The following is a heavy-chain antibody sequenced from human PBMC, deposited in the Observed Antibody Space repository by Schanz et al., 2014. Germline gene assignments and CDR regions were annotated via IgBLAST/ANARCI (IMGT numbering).Heavy chain of an antibody. V-gene: IGHV4-59*08. D-gene: IGHD4-17*01. CDR1: GGSISSYY. Sequence: QVQLQESGPGLVKPSETLSLTCTVSGGSISSYYWSWIRQPPGKGLEWIGFIYYRGNTNYNPSLTSRVTMSVDTSKTQFSLKLSSVTAADTAVYYCARRIRDGDYYYFDYWGQGTLVTVSS. CDR2: IYYRGNT. J-gene: IGHJ4*02. CDR3: ARRIRDGDYYYFDY.